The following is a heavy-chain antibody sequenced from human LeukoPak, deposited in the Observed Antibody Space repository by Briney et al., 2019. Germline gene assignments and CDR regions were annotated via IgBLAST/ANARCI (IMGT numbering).Heavy chain of an antibody. CDR1: GFTFSSYW. CDR3: ARDVTSYYYDSSHLDY. CDR2: IKQDGSEK. Sequence: PGGSLRLSCAASGFTFSSYWMSWVRQAPGKGLEWVANIKQDGSEKYYVDSVKGRFTTSRDNAKNSLYLQMNSLRAEDTAVYYCARDVTSYYYDSSHLDYWGQGTLVTVSS. D-gene: IGHD3-22*01. V-gene: IGHV3-7*01. J-gene: IGHJ4*02.